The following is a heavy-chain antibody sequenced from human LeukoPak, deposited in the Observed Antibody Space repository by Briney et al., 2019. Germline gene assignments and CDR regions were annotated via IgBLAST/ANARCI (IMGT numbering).Heavy chain of an antibody. CDR2: FDPEDDET. V-gene: IGHV1-24*01. CDR1: GYTLTELS. J-gene: IGHJ4*02. D-gene: IGHD2-2*01. CDR3: ATSQLPLNFDY. Sequence: SAVKVTCKVSGYTLTELSMHWVRQAPAKGLEGMGGFDPEDDETIYAQTFQGRVTMTEDTSTDTAYMELSSLRSEDTAVYYCATSQLPLNFDYWGQGTLVTVSS.